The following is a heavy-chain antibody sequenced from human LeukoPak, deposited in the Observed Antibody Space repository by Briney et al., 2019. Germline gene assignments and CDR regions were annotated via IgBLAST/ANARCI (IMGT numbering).Heavy chain of an antibody. J-gene: IGHJ3*02. CDR1: GFTFSNAW. D-gene: IGHD3-22*01. CDR2: IKSKTDGGTT. CDR3: AKVKRTMIVVAYLGAFDI. Sequence: GGSLRLSCAASGFTFSNAWMSWVRQAPGKGLEWVGRIKSKTDGGTTDYAAPVKGRFTISRDDSKNTLYLQMNSLRAEDTAVYYCAKVKRTMIVVAYLGAFDIWGQGTMVTVSS. V-gene: IGHV3-15*01.